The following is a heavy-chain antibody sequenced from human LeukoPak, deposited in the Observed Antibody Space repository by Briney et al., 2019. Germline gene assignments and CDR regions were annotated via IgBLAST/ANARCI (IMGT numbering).Heavy chain of an antibody. CDR3: AKDYGDHDY. J-gene: IGHJ4*02. V-gene: IGHV3-23*01. Sequence: PGGSLRLSYAVYGFPFSDTWMSWVRQAPGKVLVWDSVISGSGGSTYYADSVKGRFTISRDNSKITLYLQLNSLRAEDTAVYYCAKDYGDHDYWGQGALVTVSS. CDR1: GFPFSDTW. CDR2: ISGSGGST. D-gene: IGHD4-17*01.